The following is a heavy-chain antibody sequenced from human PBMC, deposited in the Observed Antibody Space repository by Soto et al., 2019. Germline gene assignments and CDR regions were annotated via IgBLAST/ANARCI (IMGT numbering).Heavy chain of an antibody. Sequence: EEQLVESGGTLVQPGGSLRLSCAASGFSFSSSYMNWVRQAPGRGLEWVSYIGTTGTALYYADAVKGRFTISRDNAKNSLFLQMDSLRDEYTAVYYCAREEHGLGIWGRGTLVIVSS. D-gene: IGHD1-1*01. CDR3: AREEHGLGI. CDR1: GFSFSSSY. J-gene: IGHJ2*01. CDR2: IGTTGTAL. V-gene: IGHV3-48*02.